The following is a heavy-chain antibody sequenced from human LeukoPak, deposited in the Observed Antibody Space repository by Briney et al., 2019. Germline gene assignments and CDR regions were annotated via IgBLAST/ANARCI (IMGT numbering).Heavy chain of an antibody. D-gene: IGHD3-22*01. CDR2: IWYDGSNK. CDR3: ARDKDYYDSPDAFDI. CDR1: GFTFSSYG. V-gene: IGHV3-33*01. J-gene: IGHJ3*02. Sequence: QPGRSLRLSCAASGFTFSSYGMHWVRQAPGKGLEWVAVIWYDGSNKYYADSVKGRFTISRDNSKNTLYLQMISLRAEDTAVYYCARDKDYYDSPDAFDIWGQGTMVTVSS.